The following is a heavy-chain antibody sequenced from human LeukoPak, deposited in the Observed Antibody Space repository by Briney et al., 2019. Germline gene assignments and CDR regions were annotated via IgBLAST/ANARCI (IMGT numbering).Heavy chain of an antibody. J-gene: IGHJ4*02. Sequence: PGGSLRLSCAASGFTFSSYAMSWVRQASGKGLEWVSAISGSGGSTYYADSVKGRFTISRDNSKNTLYLQMNSLRAEDTAVYYCAKDGGSYSSGWYDWGQGTLVTVSS. CDR3: AKDGGSYSSGWYD. D-gene: IGHD6-19*01. CDR1: GFTFSSYA. CDR2: ISGSGGST. V-gene: IGHV3-23*01.